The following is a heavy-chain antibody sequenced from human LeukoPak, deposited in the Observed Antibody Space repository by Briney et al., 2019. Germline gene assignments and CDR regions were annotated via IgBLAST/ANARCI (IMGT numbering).Heavy chain of an antibody. CDR3: ARDRRIVVADAFDI. D-gene: IGHD2-2*01. CDR1: GFTFNSYG. CDR2: ISSSSSYI. V-gene: IGHV3-21*01. J-gene: IGHJ3*02. Sequence: GGSLRLSCAASGFTFNSYGMHWVRQAPGKGLEWVSSISSSSSYIYYADSVKGRFTISRDNAKNSLYLQMNSLRAEDTAVYYCARDRRIVVADAFDIWGQGTMVTVSS.